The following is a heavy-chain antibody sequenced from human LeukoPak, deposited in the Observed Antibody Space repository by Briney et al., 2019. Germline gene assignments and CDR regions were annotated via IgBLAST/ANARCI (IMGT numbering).Heavy chain of an antibody. D-gene: IGHD3-22*01. V-gene: IGHV7-4-1*02. CDR2: INTNTGNP. Sequence: GASVKVSCTASGYTFTSYAMNWVRQAPGQGLEWMGWINTNTGNPTYAQGLTGRFVFSLDTSVSTAYLQISSLKAEDTAVYYCARVWTYYYDSSGSESFDYWGQGTLVTVSS. CDR1: GYTFTSYA. J-gene: IGHJ4*02. CDR3: ARVWTYYYDSSGSESFDY.